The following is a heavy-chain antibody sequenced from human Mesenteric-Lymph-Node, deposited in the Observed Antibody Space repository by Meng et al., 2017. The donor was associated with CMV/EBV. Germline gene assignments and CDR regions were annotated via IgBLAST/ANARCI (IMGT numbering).Heavy chain of an antibody. D-gene: IGHD5-18*01. J-gene: IGHJ4*02. CDR2: INPNSGGT. Sequence: ASVKVSCKASGGTFSSYAISWVRQAPGQGLEWMGWINPNSGGTNYAQKFQGRVTMTRDTSISTAYMELSRLRSDDTAVYYCARGLGFGYSYGPFDYWGQGTLVTVSS. V-gene: IGHV1-2*02. CDR3: ARGLGFGYSYGPFDY. CDR1: GGTFSSYA.